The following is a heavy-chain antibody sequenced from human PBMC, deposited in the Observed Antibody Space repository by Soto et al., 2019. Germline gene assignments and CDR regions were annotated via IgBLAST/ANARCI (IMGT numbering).Heavy chain of an antibody. CDR2: ISAYNGNT. D-gene: IGHD3-10*01. V-gene: IGHV1-18*01. CDR3: ASGWFGEFVYQFDS. Sequence: QVQLVQSGAEVKKPGASVKVSCKPSGYTFTSYGITWVRQAPGQGLEWMGWISAYNGNTNYAQKFQGRVTMTTDTXTRTAYMELRSLGSDDTAVYYCASGWFGEFVYQFDSWGQGTLVTVSS. CDR1: GYTFTSYG. J-gene: IGHJ4*02.